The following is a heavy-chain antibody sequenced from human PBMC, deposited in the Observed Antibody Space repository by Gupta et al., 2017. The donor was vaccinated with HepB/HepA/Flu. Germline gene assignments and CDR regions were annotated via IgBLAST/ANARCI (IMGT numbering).Heavy chain of an antibody. CDR2: MNPNSGNT. CDR1: GYTFTSYD. J-gene: IGHJ6*03. Sequence: QVQLVQSGAEVKKPGASVKVSCKASGYTFTSYDSTWVRKATGQGLEWMGWMNPNSGNTGYAQKFQGRVTITRNTSISTSYMELSSLRSEDTAVYYCARADIGYYYYYYMDVWGKGTTVTVSS. V-gene: IGHV1-8*03. CDR3: ARADIGYYYYYYMDV.